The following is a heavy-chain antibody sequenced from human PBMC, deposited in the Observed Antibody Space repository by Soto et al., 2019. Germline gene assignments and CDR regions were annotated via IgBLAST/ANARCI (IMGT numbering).Heavy chain of an antibody. CDR3: AKVEMGWFAH. Sequence: GSLRLSCAGSGFSFFSYAMSWVRQAPGKGLEWVSTISGSGGHTYYADSVKGRLVVSRDNDKNTVYLHMNSLTGEDTAIYFCAKVEMGWFAHWGQGTQVTVSS. CDR1: GFSFFSYA. V-gene: IGHV3-23*01. CDR2: ISGSGGHT. J-gene: IGHJ5*02.